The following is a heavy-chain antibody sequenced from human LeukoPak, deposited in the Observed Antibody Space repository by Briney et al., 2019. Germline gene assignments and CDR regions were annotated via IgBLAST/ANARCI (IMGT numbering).Heavy chain of an antibody. CDR2: ISAYNGNT. CDR3: ARWYSSRSNYYYYGMDV. CDR1: GYTFTSYG. J-gene: IGHJ6*02. Sequence: ASVKVSCKASGYTFTSYGISWVRQAPGQGLEWMGWISAYNGNTNYAQKLQGRVTMTTDTSTSTAYMELRSLRSDDTAVYYCARWYSSRSNYYYYGMDVWGQGTTVTVSS. V-gene: IGHV1-18*01. D-gene: IGHD6-13*01.